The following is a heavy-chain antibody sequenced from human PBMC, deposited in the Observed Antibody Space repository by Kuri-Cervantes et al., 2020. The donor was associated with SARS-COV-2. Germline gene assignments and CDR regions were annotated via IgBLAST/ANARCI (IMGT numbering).Heavy chain of an antibody. CDR1: GGSISSYY. V-gene: IGHV4-59*12. Sequence: ESLKISCTVSGGSISSYYWSWIRQPPGKGLEWIGYIYYSGSTDYNPSLKGRVTISVDTSKNQFSLKLSSVTAADTAVYYCARERGDGYNRDAFDIWGQGTMVTVSS. CDR2: IYYSGST. D-gene: IGHD5-24*01. J-gene: IGHJ3*02. CDR3: ARERGDGYNRDAFDI.